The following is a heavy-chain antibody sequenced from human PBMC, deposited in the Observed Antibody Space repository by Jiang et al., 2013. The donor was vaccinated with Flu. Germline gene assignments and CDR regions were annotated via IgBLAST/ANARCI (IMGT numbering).Heavy chain of an antibody. D-gene: IGHD2-2*01. CDR2: ISSSSSYI. Sequence: VQLLESGGGLVKPGGSLRLSCAASGFTFSSYSMNWVRQAPGKGLEWVSSISSSSSYIYYADSVKGRFTISRDNAKNSLYLQMNSLRAEDTAVYYCARLYCSSTSCYPAGAFDIWGQGTMVTVSS. CDR3: ARLYCSSTSCYPAGAFDI. CDR1: GFTFSSYS. J-gene: IGHJ3*02. V-gene: IGHV3-21*01.